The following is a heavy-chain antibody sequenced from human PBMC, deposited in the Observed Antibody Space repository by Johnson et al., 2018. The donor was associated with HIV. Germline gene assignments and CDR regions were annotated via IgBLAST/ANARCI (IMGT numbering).Heavy chain of an antibody. V-gene: IGHV3-33*03. D-gene: IGHD4-23*01. J-gene: IGHJ3*01. CDR3: AKSPGKDNGGNSGGIDF. CDR1: GFTFSRYG. Sequence: ASGFTFSRYGMPWVRQAPGKGLEWVAVIWYDGSNKNYTESVKGRFSISRDNSKNTLYLQMNSLRAEDTATYYCAKSPGKDNGGNSGGIDFWGQGTRVTVSS. CDR2: IWYDGSNK.